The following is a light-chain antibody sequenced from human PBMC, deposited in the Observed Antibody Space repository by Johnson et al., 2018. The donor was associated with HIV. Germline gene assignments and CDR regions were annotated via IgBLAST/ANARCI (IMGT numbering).Light chain of an antibody. V-gene: IGLV1-51*01. Sequence: QPVLTQPPSVSAAPGQKVTISCSGSSSNIGNNYVSWYQQVPGAAPKLLIYDNGKRPSGIPDRFSGSKSGTSATLGITGLQTGDEADYYCDTWNSRLSAGHLFGTGTKVTVL. CDR1: SSNIGNNY. J-gene: IGLJ1*01. CDR3: DTWNSRLSAGHL. CDR2: DNG.